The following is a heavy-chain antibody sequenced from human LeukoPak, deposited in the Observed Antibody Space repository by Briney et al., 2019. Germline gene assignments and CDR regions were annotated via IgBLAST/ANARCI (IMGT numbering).Heavy chain of an antibody. J-gene: IGHJ4*02. V-gene: IGHV1-2*02. CDR2: INPNSGGT. D-gene: IGHD2-21*02. CDR3: ARDNCGGDCYPDY. Sequence: GASVKVSCKASGYTFTGYYMHWVRQAPGQGLEWMGWINPNSGGTNYAQKFQGRVTITADKSTSTAYMELSSLRSEDTAVYYCARDNCGGDCYPDYWGQGTLVTVSS. CDR1: GYTFTGYY.